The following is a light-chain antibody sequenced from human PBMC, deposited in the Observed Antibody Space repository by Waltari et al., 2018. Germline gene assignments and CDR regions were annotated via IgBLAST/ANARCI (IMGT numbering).Light chain of an antibody. Sequence: QTVVTQEPSLTVSPGGTVTLTCASSTGAVTSNSYPNWFQQKPGQAPRSLIYHTSHTHSWTPALFSGSLSGGKAALTLSGVQPEDEADYYCLLYHSGALVFGGGTKLTVL. J-gene: IGLJ3*02. CDR2: HTS. CDR3: LLYHSGALV. V-gene: IGLV7-43*01. CDR1: TGAVTSNSY.